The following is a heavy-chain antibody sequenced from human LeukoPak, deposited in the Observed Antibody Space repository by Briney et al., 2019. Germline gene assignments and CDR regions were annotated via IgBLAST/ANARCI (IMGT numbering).Heavy chain of an antibody. D-gene: IGHD2-2*01. CDR1: GFTFSNYA. V-gene: IGHV3-30*07. CDR3: ARDRGTVPAAIFGY. Sequence: PGGSLRLSCAASGFTFSNYAMHWVRQAPGKGLEWVSLISSGGTYEYYADSVKGRFTISRDNSKNTLYLQMNSLRAEDTAVYYCARDRGTVPAAIFGYWGQGTLVTVSS. CDR2: ISSGGTYE. J-gene: IGHJ4*02.